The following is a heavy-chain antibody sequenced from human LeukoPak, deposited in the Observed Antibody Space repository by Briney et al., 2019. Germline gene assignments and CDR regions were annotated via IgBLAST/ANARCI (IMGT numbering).Heavy chain of an antibody. CDR3: ASTETYIPEDWFEP. CDR2: ICYSGST. CDR1: VGSISNSSYC. J-gene: IGHJ5*02. Sequence: PSETLSLTCTVSVGSISNSSYCWGWIRQPPGKGLEWIVSICYSGSTFYNPSLKSRVTLSVDTSKNQFSLKLSSVTAADTAVYYCASTETYIPEDWFEPWGQGTLVTVSS. V-gene: IGHV4-39*01.